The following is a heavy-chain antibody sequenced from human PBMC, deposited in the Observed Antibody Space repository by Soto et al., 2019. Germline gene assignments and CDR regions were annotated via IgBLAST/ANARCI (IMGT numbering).Heavy chain of an antibody. J-gene: IGHJ4*02. V-gene: IGHV3-72*01. CDR3: ARRPGSGRSLEY. CDR2: IRDKAHSYTT. Sequence: EVQLVESGGGLVQPGGSLRLSCAASGFTFSDHYMDWVRQAPGKGLEWVGLIRDKAHSYTTEYAASVRGRFTISGDESKNSVYLQMNSLKTEDTAVYYCARRPGSGRSLEYWGQGTLVTVSS. CDR1: GFTFSDHY. D-gene: IGHD3-10*01.